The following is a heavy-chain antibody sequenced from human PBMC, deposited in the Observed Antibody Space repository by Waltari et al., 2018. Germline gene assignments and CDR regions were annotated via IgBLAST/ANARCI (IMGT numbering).Heavy chain of an antibody. CDR1: GYSISSGYY. D-gene: IGHD2-2*03. CDR3: ARMVGYCSSTSCRNWFDP. CDR2: LYHSGST. Sequence: QVQLQESGPGLVKPSETLSLTCTVSGYSISSGYYWGWIRQPPGKGLEWIGSLYHSGSTYYNPSLKSRVTISVDTSKNQFSLKLSSVTAADTAVYYCARMVGYCSSTSCRNWFDPWGQGTLVTVSS. J-gene: IGHJ5*02. V-gene: IGHV4-38-2*02.